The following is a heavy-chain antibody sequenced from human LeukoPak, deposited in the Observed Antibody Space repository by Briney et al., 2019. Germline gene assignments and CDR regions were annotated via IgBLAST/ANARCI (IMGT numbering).Heavy chain of an antibody. D-gene: IGHD4-17*01. CDR3: ARGPNYGDRVDYLDS. V-gene: IGHV1-18*01. J-gene: IGHJ4*02. CDR1: GYTFTSYG. Sequence: GASVKVSCKASGYTFTSYGISWVRQAPGQGLEWMGWISAYNGNTNYAQKLQGRVTMTTDTSTSTAYMELRSLRSDDTAVYYCARGPNYGDRVDYLDSWGQGTKVTVSS. CDR2: ISAYNGNT.